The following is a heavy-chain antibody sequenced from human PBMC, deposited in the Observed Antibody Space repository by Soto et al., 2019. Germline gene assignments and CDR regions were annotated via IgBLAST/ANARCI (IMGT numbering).Heavy chain of an antibody. CDR2: IYYNGRT. J-gene: IGHJ5*02. Sequence: XETLSLTCSVSGVAVSSSSYWWGWVRQSAGKGLEWIGSIYYNGRTHYNPSLQSRATISVDTSKRQFSLSLTSVTDADTAVYFCARLPVVRGLTDYFPFDPWGQGVLVTVSS. D-gene: IGHD3-10*01. CDR3: ARLPVVRGLTDYFPFDP. CDR1: GVAVSSSSYW. V-gene: IGHV4-39*01.